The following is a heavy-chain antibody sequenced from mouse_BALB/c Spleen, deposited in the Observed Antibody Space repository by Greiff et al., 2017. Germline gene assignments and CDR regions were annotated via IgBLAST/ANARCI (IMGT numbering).Heavy chain of an antibody. Sequence: VQRVESGPGLVAPSQSLSITCTVSGFSLTSYGVHWVRQPPGKGLEWLGVIWAGGSTNYNSALMSRLSISKDNSKSQVFLKMNSLQTDDTAMYYCARGDGSSYWFAYWGQGTLVTVSA. J-gene: IGHJ3*01. D-gene: IGHD1-1*01. CDR1: GFSLTSYG. V-gene: IGHV2-9*02. CDR3: ARGDGSSYWFAY. CDR2: IWAGGST.